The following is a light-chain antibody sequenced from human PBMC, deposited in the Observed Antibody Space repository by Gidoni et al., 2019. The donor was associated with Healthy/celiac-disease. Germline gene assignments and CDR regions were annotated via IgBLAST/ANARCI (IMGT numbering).Light chain of an antibody. CDR2: GAS. Sequence: EIVFTQSPGTLSLAPGESATLACRASQSVSSSYLAWYQQKPGQAPRLLIYGASSRATGIPDRFSGSGSGTDFTLTISRREPEDFAVYYCQQYGSSPASTFGQGTKLEIK. CDR3: QQYGSSPAST. J-gene: IGKJ2*01. V-gene: IGKV3-20*01. CDR1: QSVSSSY.